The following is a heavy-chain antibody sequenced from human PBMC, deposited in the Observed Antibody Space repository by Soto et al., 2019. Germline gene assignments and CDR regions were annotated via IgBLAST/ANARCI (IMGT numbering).Heavy chain of an antibody. CDR1: GFTFDDYA. D-gene: IGHD6-19*01. J-gene: IGHJ4*02. CDR2: ISWNSGSI. CDR3: AKEEAVAGTGNFDY. Sequence: EVQLVESGGGLVQPGRSLRLSCAASGFTFDDYAMHWVRQAPGKGLVWVSGISWNSGSIGYADSVKGRFTISRDNAKNSLYLQMNSLRAEDTALYYCAKEEAVAGTGNFDYWGQGTLVTVSS. V-gene: IGHV3-9*01.